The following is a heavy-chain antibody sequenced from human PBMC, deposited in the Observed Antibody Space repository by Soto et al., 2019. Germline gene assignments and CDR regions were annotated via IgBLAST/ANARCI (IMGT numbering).Heavy chain of an antibody. J-gene: IGHJ6*02. V-gene: IGHV1-69*13. CDR3: AGSLVDIVATMDRSFLYYGMDV. CDR1: GYTFTSYG. CDR2: IIPIFGTA. D-gene: IGHD5-12*01. Sequence: ASVKVSCKASGYTFTSYGISWVRQAPGQGLEWMGGIIPIFGTANYAQKFQGRVTITADESTSTAYMELSSLRSEDTAVYYCAGSLVDIVATMDRSFLYYGMDVWGQGTTVTVSS.